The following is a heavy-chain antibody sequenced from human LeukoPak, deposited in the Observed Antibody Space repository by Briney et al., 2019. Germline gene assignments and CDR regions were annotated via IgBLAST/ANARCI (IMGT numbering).Heavy chain of an antibody. Sequence: GASVKVSCKASGYTFTSYGISWVRQAPGQGLEWMGWISAYNGNTNYAQKLQGRVTMTTDTSTSTAYMELRSLRSDDTAVYYCARDGAMARSPYYYDSSAPEGDGMDVWGQGTTVTVSS. D-gene: IGHD3-22*01. CDR1: GYTFTSYG. V-gene: IGHV1-18*01. CDR2: ISAYNGNT. CDR3: ARDGAMARSPYYYDSSAPEGDGMDV. J-gene: IGHJ6*02.